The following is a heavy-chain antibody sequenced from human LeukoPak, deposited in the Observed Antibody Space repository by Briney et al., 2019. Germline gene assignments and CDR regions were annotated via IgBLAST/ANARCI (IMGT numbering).Heavy chain of an antibody. J-gene: IGHJ6*03. CDR3: ARDRNVPYYYYYMDV. Sequence: SVKVSCKASGGTFSSYAISWVRQAPGQGLEWMGRIIPIFGTANYAQKFQGRVTITADESTSTAYMELSSLRSEDTAVYYCARDRNVPYYYYYMDVWGKGTTVTVPS. D-gene: IGHD1-1*01. CDR2: IIPIFGTA. CDR1: GGTFSSYA. V-gene: IGHV1-69*13.